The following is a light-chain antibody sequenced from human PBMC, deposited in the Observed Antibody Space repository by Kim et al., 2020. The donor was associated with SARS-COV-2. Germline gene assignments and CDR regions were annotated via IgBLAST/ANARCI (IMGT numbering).Light chain of an antibody. CDR1: SIRRSF. V-gene: IGLV3-19*01. CDR3: HCRDSSGDHV. CDR2: GEK. Sequence: AMGQTVEMTCQVDSIRRSFPTWYHQRPRQALLLVIYGEKKRPPGSPDRFSGSRSGDTASLTIAGAQAEDEGDYFCHCRDSSGDHVFGSGTQLTVL. J-gene: IGLJ2*01.